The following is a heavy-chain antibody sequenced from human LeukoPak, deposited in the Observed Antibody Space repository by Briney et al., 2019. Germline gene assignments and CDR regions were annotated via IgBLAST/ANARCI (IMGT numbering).Heavy chain of an antibody. CDR1: GGSLSSYY. CDR2: IYYTGNT. J-gene: IGHJ4*02. CDR3: TRHADTAILTPTDY. V-gene: IGHV4-59*08. D-gene: IGHD5-18*01. Sequence: SETLSLTCTVSGGSLSSYYWSWLRQPPGKGLEWIGYIYYTGNTKYNPSLKSRVTISVDTSKNQFSLKLSSVTAADTAVYYCTRHADTAILTPTDYWGQGTLVTVSS.